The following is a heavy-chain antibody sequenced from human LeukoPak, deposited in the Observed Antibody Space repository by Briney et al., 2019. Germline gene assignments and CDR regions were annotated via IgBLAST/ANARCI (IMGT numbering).Heavy chain of an antibody. CDR3: AKGADGSSDNWFDP. J-gene: IGHJ5*02. Sequence: GGSLRLSCAASGFTFSSYGMSWVRQAPGKGLEWVSAISGSGGSTYYADSVKGRFTISRDNAKNSLYLQMNSLRAEDMALYYCAKGADGSSDNWFDPWGQGTLVTVSS. V-gene: IGHV3-23*01. D-gene: IGHD3-22*01. CDR1: GFTFSSYG. CDR2: ISGSGGST.